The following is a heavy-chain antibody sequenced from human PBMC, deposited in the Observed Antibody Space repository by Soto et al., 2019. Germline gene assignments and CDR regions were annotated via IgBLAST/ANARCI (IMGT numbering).Heavy chain of an antibody. CDR3: ARGRTREGIWSYYYGMDV. D-gene: IGHD1-20*01. CDR1: GDYINSQY. J-gene: IGHJ6*02. V-gene: IGHV4-4*07. Sequence: QVQLQESGPGLVKPSETLSLTCTVSGDYINSQYWSWIRQPAGKGLEWIGRIYGSGSTNYKPSLKSRVTMSVDMSKNQVSLKLTAVTAADTAVYYCARGRTREGIWSYYYGMDVWGQGTTVTVSS. CDR2: IYGSGST.